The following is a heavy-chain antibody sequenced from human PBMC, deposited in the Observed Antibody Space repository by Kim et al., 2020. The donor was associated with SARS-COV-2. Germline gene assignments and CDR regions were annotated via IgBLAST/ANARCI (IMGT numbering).Heavy chain of an antibody. Sequence: TDSVRGRFTISRDKSKNTVYLPMNSLRAEDTAVYYCAKPPRGAVASSDYWGQGTLVTVSS. V-gene: IGHV3-23*01. CDR3: AKPPRGAVASSDY. D-gene: IGHD6-19*01. J-gene: IGHJ4*02.